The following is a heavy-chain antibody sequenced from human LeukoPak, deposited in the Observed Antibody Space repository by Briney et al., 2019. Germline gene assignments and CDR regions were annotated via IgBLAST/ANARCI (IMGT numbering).Heavy chain of an antibody. D-gene: IGHD6-13*01. Sequence: PSETLSLTCTVSGGSISSYYWSWIRQPPGKGLEWIGYIYYSGSTNYNPSLKSRVTISVDTSKNQFSLKLSSVTAADTAVYYCARDGYSSSPRTWYFDLWGRGTLVTVSS. CDR2: IYYSGST. V-gene: IGHV4-59*01. CDR1: GGSISSYY. CDR3: ARDGYSSSPRTWYFDL. J-gene: IGHJ2*01.